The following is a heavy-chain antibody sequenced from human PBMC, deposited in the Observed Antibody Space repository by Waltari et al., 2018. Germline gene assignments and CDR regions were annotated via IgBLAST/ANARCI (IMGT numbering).Heavy chain of an antibody. Sequence: EVQLVESGGGLVQPGGSLRLSCAASGFTFSSYWMHWVRQAPVKGLVWVARINSDGISTIYADSVKGRFTISRDNAKNTLYLQMNSLRADDTAVYYCARDEVMTFDPCGQGTLVTVSS. J-gene: IGHJ5*02. V-gene: IGHV3-74*01. D-gene: IGHD3-22*01. CDR1: GFTFSSYW. CDR3: ARDEVMTFDP. CDR2: INSDGIST.